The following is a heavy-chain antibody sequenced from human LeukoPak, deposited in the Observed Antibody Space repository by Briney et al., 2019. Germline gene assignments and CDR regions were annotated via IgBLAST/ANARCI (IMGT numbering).Heavy chain of an antibody. V-gene: IGHV1-2*02. J-gene: IGHJ4*02. CDR2: INPNTGGT. CDR1: GYTFTGNY. CDR3: ARDSATAAAAELDH. Sequence: ASVKVSCKASGYTFTGNYIHWVRQASGQGLEWMGWINPNTGGTKYAQKFQGRVTMTRDTSISTAYMELTWLKSDDTAVYYCARDSATAAAAELDHWGQGTLVTVSS. D-gene: IGHD6-13*01.